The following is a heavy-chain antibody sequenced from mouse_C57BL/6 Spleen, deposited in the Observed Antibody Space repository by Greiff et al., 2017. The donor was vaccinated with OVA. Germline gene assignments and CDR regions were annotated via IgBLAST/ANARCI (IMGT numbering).Heavy chain of an antibody. D-gene: IGHD1-1*01. J-gene: IGHJ4*01. CDR1: GYTFTSYW. Sequence: VQLQQPGAELVMPGASVKLSCKASGYTFTSYWMHWVKQRPGQGLEWIGEIDPSDSYTNYNQKFKGKSTLTVDKSSSTAYMQLSSLTSEDSAVYYCARKYGYYYAMDYWGQGTSVTVSS. V-gene: IGHV1-69*01. CDR2: IDPSDSYT. CDR3: ARKYGYYYAMDY.